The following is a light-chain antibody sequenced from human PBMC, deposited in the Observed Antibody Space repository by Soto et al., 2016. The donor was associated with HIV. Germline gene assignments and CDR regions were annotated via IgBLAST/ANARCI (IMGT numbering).Light chain of an antibody. J-gene: IGKJ1*01. V-gene: IGKV1-17*03. CDR3: QQYYTYT. Sequence: DIQMTQSPSALSASVGDRVTITCRASQGITKYLAWFQQKPGKAPKRLIYKASTLENGVPSRFSGNASGTEFTLTITSLQPDDFATYYCQQYYTYTFGQGTKVDIK. CDR2: KAS. CDR1: QGITKY.